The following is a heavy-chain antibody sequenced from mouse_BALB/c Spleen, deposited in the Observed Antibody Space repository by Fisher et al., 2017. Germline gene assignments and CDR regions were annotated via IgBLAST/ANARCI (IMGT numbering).Heavy chain of an antibody. CDR3: ARMGRSAMDY. D-gene: IGHD4-1*01. V-gene: IGHV1S135*01. J-gene: IGHJ4*01. Sequence: KFKGKATLTVDKSSSTAYMHLNSLTSEDSAVYYCARMGRSAMDYWGQGTSVTVSS.